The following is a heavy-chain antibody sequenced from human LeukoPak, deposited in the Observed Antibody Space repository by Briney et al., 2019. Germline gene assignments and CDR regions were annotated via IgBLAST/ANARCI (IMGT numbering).Heavy chain of an antibody. CDR2: IYYSGST. Sequence: SQTLSLACTVSGGSISSGGYYWSWIRQHPGKGLEWIGYIYYSGSTYYNPSLKSRVTISVDTSKNQFSLKLSSVTAADTAVYYCAKSPTNWGGGYYYYYGMDVWGQGTTVTVSS. D-gene: IGHD7-27*01. V-gene: IGHV4-31*03. CDR1: GGSISSGGYY. CDR3: AKSPTNWGGGYYYYYGMDV. J-gene: IGHJ6*02.